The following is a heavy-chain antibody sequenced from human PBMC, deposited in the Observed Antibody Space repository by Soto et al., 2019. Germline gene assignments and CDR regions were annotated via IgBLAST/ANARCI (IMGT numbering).Heavy chain of an antibody. CDR3: ARGTLHYYDTNGHFDF. CDR1: GFTLSSYN. Sequence: GGSLRLSCAASGFTLSSYNMNWVRQAPGEGLEWVSYISSSSGTIYYADSVKGRFTISRDNAKNSLFLQMNSLRDEDTAVYYCARGTLHYYDTNGHFDFWGQGTLVTVSS. J-gene: IGHJ4*02. D-gene: IGHD3-22*01. CDR2: ISSSSGTI. V-gene: IGHV3-48*02.